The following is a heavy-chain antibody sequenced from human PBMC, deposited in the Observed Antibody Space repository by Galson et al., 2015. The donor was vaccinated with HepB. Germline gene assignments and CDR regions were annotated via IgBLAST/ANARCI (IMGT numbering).Heavy chain of an antibody. CDR2: ISSDGSKK. V-gene: IGHV3-30*03. CDR3: AVFDY. J-gene: IGHJ4*02. CDR1: GITFSSYG. Sequence: SLRLSCAVSGITFSSYGINWVRQAPGKGLEWMASISSDGSKKFYADSVRGRFTISRDDSKNTLYLQMNSLRVEDTAVYYCAVFDYWGQGTLPPGSS.